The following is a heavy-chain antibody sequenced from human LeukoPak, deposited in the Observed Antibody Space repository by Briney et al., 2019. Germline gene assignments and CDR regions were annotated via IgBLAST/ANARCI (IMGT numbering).Heavy chain of an antibody. Sequence: GGSLRLSCATSGFTFTSYAMCWVRQAPGKGLEWVSGVSVSGGNTNYADSVKGRFTISRDNSKNTLSLQMTSLRADDTAVYYCVRGYSGHDWGQGTLVIVSS. V-gene: IGHV3-23*01. D-gene: IGHD5-12*01. J-gene: IGHJ4*02. CDR3: VRGYSGHD. CDR2: VSVSGGNT. CDR1: GFTFTSYA.